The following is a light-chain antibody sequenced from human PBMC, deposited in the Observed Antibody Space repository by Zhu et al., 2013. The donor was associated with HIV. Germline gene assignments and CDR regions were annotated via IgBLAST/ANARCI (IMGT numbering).Light chain of an antibody. CDR1: SSDIGGYKY. J-gene: IGLJ3*02. CDR2: EGS. CDR3: NSYVGSNNWV. Sequence: QSALTQPASVSGSPGQSITISCTGTSSDIGGYKYVSWYQQYPGKAPKLIIYEGSKRPSGVPDRFSGSKSGNTASLTVSGLQAEDEADYYCNSYVGSNNWVFGGGTKLTVL. V-gene: IGLV2-8*01.